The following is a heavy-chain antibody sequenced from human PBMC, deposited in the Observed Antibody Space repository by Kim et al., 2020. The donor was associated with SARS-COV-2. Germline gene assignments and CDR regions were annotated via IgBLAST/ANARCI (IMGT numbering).Heavy chain of an antibody. J-gene: IGHJ4*02. V-gene: IGHV4-30-2*05. D-gene: IGHD2-21*02. Sequence: NPSRNSRVTISIDTSKNQFSLKVCSVTAADTAVYYCARGPPIGGGDCYSHWGQGTLVTVSS. CDR3: ARGPPIGGGDCYSH.